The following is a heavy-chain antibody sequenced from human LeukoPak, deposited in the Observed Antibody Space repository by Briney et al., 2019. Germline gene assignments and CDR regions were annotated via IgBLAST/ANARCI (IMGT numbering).Heavy chain of an antibody. CDR3: VRDWGYDSSGYWQKYFDT. V-gene: IGHV3-30*02. D-gene: IGHD3-22*01. CDR2: IRYDGSNK. J-gene: IGHJ4*02. Sequence: PGGSLRLSCAASGFTFSSYGMHWVRQAPGKGLEWVAFIRYDGSNKYYADSVKGRFTISRDNSKNTLYLQMNNLRPEDTAVYYCVRDWGYDSSGYWQKYFDTWGQGTLVTVSS. CDR1: GFTFSSYG.